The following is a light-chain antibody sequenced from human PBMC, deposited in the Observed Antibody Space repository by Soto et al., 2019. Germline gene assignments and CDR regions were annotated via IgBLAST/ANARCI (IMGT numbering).Light chain of an antibody. CDR1: SSDVGGYNS. J-gene: IGLJ3*02. CDR2: EVY. Sequence: QSALTQPASVSGSPGQAITISCTGTSSDVGGYNSVCWHQQHPGKAPKLMIYEVYNRPSGVSDRFSASKSGNTASLTISVLQADDEADYYCSSFTSTNTWVFGGGTQLTVL. V-gene: IGLV2-14*01. CDR3: SSFTSTNTWV.